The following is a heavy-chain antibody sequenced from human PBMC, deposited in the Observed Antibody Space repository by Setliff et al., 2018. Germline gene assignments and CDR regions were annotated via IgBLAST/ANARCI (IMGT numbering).Heavy chain of an antibody. Sequence: SETLSLTCTVSGGSISSYYWSWIRQPAGKGLEWIGHIHIGGSANYNPSLKSRVTMSIDTSKNQSSLKLNSVTAADMAVYYCAREQWLDPPGYYYMDVWAKGTTVTVSS. CDR3: AREQWLDPPGYYYMDV. CDR1: GGSISSYY. V-gene: IGHV4-4*07. J-gene: IGHJ6*03. D-gene: IGHD6-19*01. CDR2: IHIGGSA.